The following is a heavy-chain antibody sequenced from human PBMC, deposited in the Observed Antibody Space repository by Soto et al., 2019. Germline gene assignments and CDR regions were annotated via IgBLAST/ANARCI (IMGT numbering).Heavy chain of an antibody. CDR2: IYYSGST. Sequence: PSETLSLTCTVSGGSISSYYWSLLRQPPGKGLEWIGYIYYSGSTYYNPSLKSRVTISVDTSKNQFSLTLTSVTAADTAVYYCARQCRGVTCHWFVPWGQGTLVTVSS. CDR1: GGSISSYY. J-gene: IGHJ5*02. V-gene: IGHV4-59*08. D-gene: IGHD2-15*01. CDR3: ARQCRGVTCHWFVP.